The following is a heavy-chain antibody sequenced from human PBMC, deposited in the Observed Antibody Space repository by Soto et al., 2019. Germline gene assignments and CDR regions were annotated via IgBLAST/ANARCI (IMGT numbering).Heavy chain of an antibody. CDR3: ARWGTTGGLDV. CDR1: GFTFRSYV. Sequence: QVQLVESGGGVVQPGTSLRVSCVGSGFTFRSYVIHWVRQAPGKGLEWVALTSYDGSNKYYGDSVRGRFTISRDNSRNTVDLQMDSLRVEDTALYYCARWGTTGGLDVWCQGTLVSVSS. CDR2: TSYDGSNK. V-gene: IGHV3-30*19. J-gene: IGHJ1*01. D-gene: IGHD3-16*01.